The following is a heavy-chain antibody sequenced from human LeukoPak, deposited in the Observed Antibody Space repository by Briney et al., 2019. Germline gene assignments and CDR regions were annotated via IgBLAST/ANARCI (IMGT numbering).Heavy chain of an antibody. CDR3: ARHGSTDYFDY. Sequence: KPSETLSLTCAVSGGSISSTTSYWGWIRQPPGKGLHWIVRIYYSGSTFYNPSLKSRVTISVDTSKNQLSLRLSAVTAADTAVYYCARHGSTDYFDYWGQGTLVTVSS. CDR1: GGSISSTTSY. V-gene: IGHV4-39*01. D-gene: IGHD2-2*03. J-gene: IGHJ4*02. CDR2: IYYSGST.